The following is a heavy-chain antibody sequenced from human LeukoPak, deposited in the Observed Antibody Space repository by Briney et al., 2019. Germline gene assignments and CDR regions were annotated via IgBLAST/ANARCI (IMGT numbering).Heavy chain of an antibody. D-gene: IGHD3-10*01. CDR3: AKDRGVRGYTLVY. CDR1: GFTFSSYG. J-gene: IGHJ4*02. V-gene: IGHV3-30*02. CDR2: IRYDGSNK. Sequence: PGGSLRLSCAASGFTFSSYGMHWVRQAPGKGLEWVAFIRYDGSNKYYADSVKGRFTISRDNSKNTLYLQMNSLRAEDTAVYYCAKDRGVRGYTLVYWGQGTLVTVSS.